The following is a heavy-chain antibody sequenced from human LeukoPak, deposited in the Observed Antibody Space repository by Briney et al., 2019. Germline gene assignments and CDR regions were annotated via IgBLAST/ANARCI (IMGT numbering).Heavy chain of an antibody. V-gene: IGHV3-23*01. CDR3: AAQWLLHGAFDI. J-gene: IGHJ3*02. CDR2: ISGSGGST. D-gene: IGHD6-19*01. CDR1: GLTFSSYA. Sequence: GGSLRLSCAASGLTFSSYAMSWVRQAPGKGLEWFSAISGSGGSTYSADPVKGRFTISRDNSKNTLYLQMNSLRAEDTAVYYCAAQWLLHGAFDIWGQGTMVTVSS.